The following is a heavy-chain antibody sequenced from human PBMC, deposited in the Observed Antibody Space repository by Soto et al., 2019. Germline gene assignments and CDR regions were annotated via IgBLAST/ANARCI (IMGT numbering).Heavy chain of an antibody. Sequence: GGSLRLSCAASGFTSSIYWIRWVRHVPGKGLEWLVNIKQDGSQKYYVDSVKGRFTVSRDNAKNSLYMQMNSLRVEDTAVYYCASVDCSGGCCLLGEYWGQGTLVTVSS. CDR2: IKQDGSQK. CDR3: ASVDCSGGCCLLGEY. V-gene: IGHV3-7*01. D-gene: IGHD2-15*01. CDR1: GFTSSIYW. J-gene: IGHJ4*02.